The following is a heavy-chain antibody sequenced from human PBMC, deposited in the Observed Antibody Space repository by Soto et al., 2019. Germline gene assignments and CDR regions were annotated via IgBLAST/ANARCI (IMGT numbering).Heavy chain of an antibody. V-gene: IGHV4-31*03. D-gene: IGHD3-10*01. J-gene: IGHJ4*02. CDR2: IYYSGST. Sequence: QVQLQESGPGLVKPSQTLSLTCTVSGGSISSGGYYWSWIRQHPGKGLEWIGYIYYSGSTYYNPSLKSRVTISVDTSKNQFSLKLSSVTAADTAVYYCARDRGSDPVVGFMYFDYWGQGTLVTVSS. CDR3: ARDRGSDPVVGFMYFDY. CDR1: GGSISSGGYY.